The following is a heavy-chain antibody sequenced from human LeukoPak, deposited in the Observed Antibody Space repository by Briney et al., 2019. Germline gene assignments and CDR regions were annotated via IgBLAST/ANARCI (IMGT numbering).Heavy chain of an antibody. J-gene: IGHJ1*01. V-gene: IGHV4-38-2*01. CDR2: IYHSGST. D-gene: IGHD1-14*01. Sequence: SETLSLTCAVSGYSISSGYYWGWIRQPPGKGLEWIGSIYHSGSTYYNPSLKSRVTISVDTSKNQFSLKLSSVTAADTAVYHCARANTEKYFQHWGQGTLVTVSS. CDR1: GYSISSGYY. CDR3: ARANTEKYFQH.